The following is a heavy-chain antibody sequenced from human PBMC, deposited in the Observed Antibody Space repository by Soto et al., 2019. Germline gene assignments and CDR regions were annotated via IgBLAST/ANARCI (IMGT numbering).Heavy chain of an antibody. V-gene: IGHV3-9*01. Sequence: GGSLRLSCAASGFTFDDYAMHWVRQAPGKGLEWVSGISWNSGSIGYADSVKGRFTISRDNAKNSLYLQMNSLRAEDTALYYCAKDMALLWFGELLSGYMDVWGKGTTVTVSS. CDR2: ISWNSGSI. CDR1: GFTFDDYA. CDR3: AKDMALLWFGELLSGYMDV. J-gene: IGHJ6*03. D-gene: IGHD3-10*01.